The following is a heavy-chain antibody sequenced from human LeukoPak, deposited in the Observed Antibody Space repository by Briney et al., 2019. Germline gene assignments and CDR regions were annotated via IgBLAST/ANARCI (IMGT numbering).Heavy chain of an antibody. Sequence: GGSLRLSCAASGFTFSDYYMSWIRQAPGKGLEWVSYISSRGSTIYYADSVKGRFTISRDDAKNSLYLQMNSLRAEDTAVYYCARFEYFDWLLLDYWGQGTLVTVSS. CDR3: ARFEYFDWLLLDY. J-gene: IGHJ4*02. V-gene: IGHV3-11*01. CDR2: ISSRGSTI. CDR1: GFTFSDYY. D-gene: IGHD3-9*01.